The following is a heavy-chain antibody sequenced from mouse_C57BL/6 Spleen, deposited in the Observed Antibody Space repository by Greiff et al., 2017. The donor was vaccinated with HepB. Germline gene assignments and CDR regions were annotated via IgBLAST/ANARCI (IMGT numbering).Heavy chain of an antibody. D-gene: IGHD3-2*02. CDR2: ISSSGST. J-gene: IGHJ4*01. CDR1: GYSITNGNHW. CDR3: ARGGDSSGYEGSFYAMDY. Sequence: EVQLVESGPALVKPSQTVSLTCTVTGYSITNGNHWWNWIRQVSGSKLEWIGYISSSGSTDSNPSLKSRISITRDTSKNQLFLQLNSVTTEDIATYYCARGGDSSGYEGSFYAMDYWGQGTSVTVSS. V-gene: IGHV3-4*01.